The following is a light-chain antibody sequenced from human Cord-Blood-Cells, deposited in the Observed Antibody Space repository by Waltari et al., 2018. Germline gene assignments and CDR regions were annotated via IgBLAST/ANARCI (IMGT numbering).Light chain of an antibody. Sequence: QSVLTQPPSASGTPGQRVTISCSGSSSNIGSNTVNWYQQLPGTAPKLLNYSNNQRPSGVPDRFSGSKSGTSASLASSGLQSEDEADYYCAAWDDSLNGYVFGTGTKVTVL. V-gene: IGLV1-44*01. CDR3: AAWDDSLNGYV. CDR1: SSNIGSNT. CDR2: SNN. J-gene: IGLJ1*01.